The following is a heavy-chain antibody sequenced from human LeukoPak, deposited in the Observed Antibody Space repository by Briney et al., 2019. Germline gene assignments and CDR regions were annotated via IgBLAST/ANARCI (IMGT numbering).Heavy chain of an antibody. CDR3: ARDLRGYSYGYGYFDL. Sequence: PSETLSLTCAVYGGSFSGYYWSWIRQPPGKGLEWIGEINHSGSTNYNPSLKSRVTISVDTSKNQFSLKLSSVTAADTAVYYCARDLRGYSYGYGYFDLWGRGTLVTVSS. CDR1: GGSFSGYY. J-gene: IGHJ2*01. CDR2: INHSGST. D-gene: IGHD5-18*01. V-gene: IGHV4-34*01.